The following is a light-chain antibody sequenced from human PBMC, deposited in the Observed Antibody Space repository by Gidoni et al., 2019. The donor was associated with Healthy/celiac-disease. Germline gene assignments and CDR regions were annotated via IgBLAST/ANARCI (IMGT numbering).Light chain of an antibody. J-gene: IGKJ2*04. CDR2: AAS. CDR3: QQLNSYPPMCS. Sequence: DIQLTQSPSFLSASVGDRVTITSRASQGISSYLAWYQQKPGKAPKLLIYAASTLQSGVPSRFSGSGSGTEFTLTISSLQPEDFATYYCQQLNSYPPMCSFGQXTKLEIK. CDR1: QGISSY. V-gene: IGKV1-9*01.